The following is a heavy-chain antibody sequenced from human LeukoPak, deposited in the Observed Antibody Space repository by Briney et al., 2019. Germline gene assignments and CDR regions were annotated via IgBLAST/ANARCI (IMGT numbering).Heavy chain of an antibody. CDR1: GGSISSSGYY. J-gene: IGHJ4*02. V-gene: IGHV4-39*01. Sequence: SETLSLTCTVSGGSISSSGYYWGWIRPPPGKELESIGSIYYSGGVYYNPSLKSRVTISVDTSKNQFSLKLSSVTAADTAVYYCARHRGYSYGYIDYWGQGTLVTVSS. CDR3: ARHRGYSYGYIDY. CDR2: IYYSGGV. D-gene: IGHD5-18*01.